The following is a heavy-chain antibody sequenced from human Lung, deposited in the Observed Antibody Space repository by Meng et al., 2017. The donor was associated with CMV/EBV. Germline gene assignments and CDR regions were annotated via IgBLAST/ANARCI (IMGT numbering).Heavy chain of an antibody. D-gene: IGHD2-2*01. CDR1: GFTFSSYG. CDR3: AKDHIVVVPAATYYYGMDV. V-gene: IGHV3-30*02. J-gene: IGHJ6*02. CDR2: IRYDGSNK. Sequence: GGSLRLXCAASGFTFSSYGMHWVRQAPGKGLEWVAFIRYDGSNKYYADSVKGRFTISRDNSKNTLYLQMNSLRAEDTAVYYCAKDHIVVVPAATYYYGMDVWXQGTXVTVSS.